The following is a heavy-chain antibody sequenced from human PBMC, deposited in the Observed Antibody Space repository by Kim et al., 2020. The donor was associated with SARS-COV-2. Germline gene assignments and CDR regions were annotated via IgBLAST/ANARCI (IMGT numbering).Heavy chain of an antibody. CDR2: IKQDGSEK. CDR1: GFTFSSYW. D-gene: IGHD6-13*01. CDR3: ARPLSGYMYHYYGLDV. V-gene: IGHV3-7*01. J-gene: IGHJ6*02. Sequence: GGSLRLSCAASGFTFSSYWMNWVRQAPGKGLEWVANIKQDGSEKYYVDSVKGRFTISRHNAKKSLFLQMNSLRVEDTAVYYCARPLSGYMYHYYGLDVWGQGTTVTVSS.